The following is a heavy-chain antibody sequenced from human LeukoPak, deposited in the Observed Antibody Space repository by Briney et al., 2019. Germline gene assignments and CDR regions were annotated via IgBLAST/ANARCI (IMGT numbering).Heavy chain of an antibody. V-gene: IGHV3-48*04. Sequence: GGSLRLSCAASGFTFTDCSMNWVRQAPGKGLEWVSYISSYSSTIYYADSVKGRFTISRDNSKNTLYLHMNSLRPEDTAVYYCAKDLYYYDKGGFDYWGQGTLVTVSS. J-gene: IGHJ4*02. CDR2: ISSYSSTI. D-gene: IGHD3-22*01. CDR3: AKDLYYYDKGGFDY. CDR1: GFTFTDCS.